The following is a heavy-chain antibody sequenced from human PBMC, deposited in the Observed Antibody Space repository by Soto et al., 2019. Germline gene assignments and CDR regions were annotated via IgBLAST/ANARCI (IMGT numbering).Heavy chain of an antibody. Sequence: SETLSLTCTVSGSSISSGNYYWSWNRQPPGKGLEWIGYIDYSGSTYYNPSLKSRVSISVDTSKSRISLNLNSVIAADTAVYYCARRGGSSARSYFFDYWGQGTLVTVSS. V-gene: IGHV4-30-4*01. CDR1: GSSISSGNYY. D-gene: IGHD2-15*01. CDR3: ARRGGSSARSYFFDY. J-gene: IGHJ4*02. CDR2: IDYSGST.